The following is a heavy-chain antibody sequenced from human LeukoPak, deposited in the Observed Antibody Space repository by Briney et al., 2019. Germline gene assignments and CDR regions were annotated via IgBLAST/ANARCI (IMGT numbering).Heavy chain of an antibody. CDR2: IYYSGST. D-gene: IGHD6-13*01. J-gene: IGHJ4*02. Sequence: SETLSLTCTVSGGSISSSSYYWGWIRQPPGKGLEWIGSIYYSGSTYYNPSLKSRVTISVDTSKNQFSLKLSSVTAADTAVYYCASTGYSSSWSPLYYFDYWGQGTLVTVSS. V-gene: IGHV4-39*07. CDR3: ASTGYSSSWSPLYYFDY. CDR1: GGSISSSSYY.